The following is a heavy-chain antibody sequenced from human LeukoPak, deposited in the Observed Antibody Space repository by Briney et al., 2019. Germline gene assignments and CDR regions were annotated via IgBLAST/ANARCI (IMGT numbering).Heavy chain of an antibody. J-gene: IGHJ4*02. CDR2: INKDGTSA. Sequence: GGSLRLSCAASGFTLSSYWMHWFRQVPGKGPVWVSVINKDGTSATYADSVRGRFTISRDNAKNTLYLQMNSLRAEDTAVYYCARGSEWSNGVTDYWGQGTLVTVSS. V-gene: IGHV3-74*01. D-gene: IGHD3-3*01. CDR3: ARGSEWSNGVTDY. CDR1: GFTLSSYW.